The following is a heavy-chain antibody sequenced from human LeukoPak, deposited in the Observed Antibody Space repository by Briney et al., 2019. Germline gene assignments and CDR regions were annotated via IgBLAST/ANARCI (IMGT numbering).Heavy chain of an antibody. CDR1: GFTFGTYW. CDR2: ISDSGGRT. CDR3: AKRGVVIRVILVGFHREAYYFDS. V-gene: IGHV3-23*01. J-gene: IGHJ4*02. Sequence: GGSLRLSCAASGFTFGTYWMNWVRQAPGKGLEWVAGISDSGGRTNYADSVKGRFTISRDNPKNTPYLQMSSLRAEDTAVYFCAKRGVVIRVILVGFHREAYYFDSWGQGALVTVSS. D-gene: IGHD3-22*01.